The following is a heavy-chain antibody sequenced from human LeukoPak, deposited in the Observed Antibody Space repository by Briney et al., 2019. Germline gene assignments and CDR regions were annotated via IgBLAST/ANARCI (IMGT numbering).Heavy chain of an antibody. D-gene: IGHD6-13*01. CDR2: INHSGST. Sequence: SETLSLTCTVSGGSISSYYWSWIRQPAGKGLEWIGEINHSGSTNYNPSLKSRVTISVDTSKNQFSLKLSSVTAADTAVYYCARGVRSFGVAAAGTDYWGQGTLVTVSS. J-gene: IGHJ4*02. V-gene: IGHV4-34*01. CDR1: GGSISSYY. CDR3: ARGVRSFGVAAAGTDY.